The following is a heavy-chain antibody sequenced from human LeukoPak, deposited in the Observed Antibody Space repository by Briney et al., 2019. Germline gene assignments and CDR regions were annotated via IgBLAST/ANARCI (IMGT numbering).Heavy chain of an antibody. CDR1: GYTFTSYY. CDR2: MNPNSGAT. J-gene: IGHJ4*02. V-gene: IGHV1-2*02. D-gene: IGHD3-9*01. CDR3: ARDQEVLRYFDWLLLTGGSSREYYFDY. Sequence: ASVKVSCKASGYTFTSYYMHWVRQAPGQGLEWMGWMNPNSGATNYAQKFQGRVTMTRDTSSSTAYMELSRLTSDDTGVYYCARDQEVLRYFDWLLLTGGSSREYYFDYWGQGTLVTVSS.